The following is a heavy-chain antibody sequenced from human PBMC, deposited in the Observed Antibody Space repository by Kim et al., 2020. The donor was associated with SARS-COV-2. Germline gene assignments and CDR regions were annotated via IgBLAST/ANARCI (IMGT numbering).Heavy chain of an antibody. J-gene: IGHJ4*02. D-gene: IGHD5-18*01. Sequence: SVKVSCKASGGTFSSYAISWVRQAPGQGLEWMGRIIPILGIANYAQKFQGRVTITADKSTSTAYMELSSLRSEDTAVYYCARDSKDYGYSYESGYYFDYWGQGTLVTVSS. V-gene: IGHV1-69*04. CDR1: GGTFSSYA. CDR2: IIPILGIA. CDR3: ARDSKDYGYSYESGYYFDY.